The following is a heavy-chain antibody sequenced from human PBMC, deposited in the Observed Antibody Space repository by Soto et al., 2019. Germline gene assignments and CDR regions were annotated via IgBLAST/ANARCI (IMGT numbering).Heavy chain of an antibody. J-gene: IGHJ4*02. Sequence: QVQLVESGGGVVQPGRSLRLSCAASGFTFSSYGMHWVRQAPGKGLEWVAVIWYDGSNKYYADSVKGRFTISRDNSKNTLYLQMNSLRAEDTAVYYCARDPLGWNMSVVYWGQGTLVTVSS. V-gene: IGHV3-33*01. CDR1: GFTFSSYG. CDR2: IWYDGSNK. CDR3: ARDPLGWNMSVVY. D-gene: IGHD1-1*01.